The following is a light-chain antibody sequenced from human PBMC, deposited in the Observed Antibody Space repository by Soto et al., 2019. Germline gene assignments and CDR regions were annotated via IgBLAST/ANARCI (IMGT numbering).Light chain of an antibody. CDR2: RAS. V-gene: IGKV3-15*01. CDR1: QSVSSN. CDR3: QQYNNWPGT. Sequence: DILMTQSPATLSLSPGGRATLSCRASQSVSSNLAWYQQKPGQAPRPLIQRASTRATGIPARFSGSGSGTEFTLTISSLQSEDFAVYFCQQYNNWPGTFGQGTKVDIK. J-gene: IGKJ1*01.